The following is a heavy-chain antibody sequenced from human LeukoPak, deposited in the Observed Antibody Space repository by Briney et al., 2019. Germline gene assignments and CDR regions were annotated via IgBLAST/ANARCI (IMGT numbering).Heavy chain of an antibody. CDR1: GFTFSSYT. J-gene: IGHJ4*02. CDR3: ARDGSGYSDPVDY. Sequence: RTGGSLRLSCAASGFTFSSYTMNWVRQAPGKGLEWVSSISSSSSYIYYADSVKGRFTISRYNAKNSLYLQMNSLRAEDTAVYYCARDGSGYSDPVDYWGQGTLVTVSS. V-gene: IGHV3-21*01. CDR2: ISSSSSYI. D-gene: IGHD3-22*01.